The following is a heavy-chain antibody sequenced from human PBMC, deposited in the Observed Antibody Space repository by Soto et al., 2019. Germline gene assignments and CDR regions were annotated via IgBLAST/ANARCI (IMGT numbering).Heavy chain of an antibody. CDR2: IYYSGST. CDR3: ARAPYYYGSGIRFDP. D-gene: IGHD3-10*01. V-gene: IGHV4-31*03. Sequence: SVTLCLTCTVAGGSIISGGYCWSWIRKHPGKGLEWIGYIYYSGSTYYNPSLKSRVTISVDTSKNQFSLKLSSVTAADTAVYYCARAPYYYGSGIRFDPWGQGTLVTVSS. CDR1: GGSIISGGYC. J-gene: IGHJ5*02.